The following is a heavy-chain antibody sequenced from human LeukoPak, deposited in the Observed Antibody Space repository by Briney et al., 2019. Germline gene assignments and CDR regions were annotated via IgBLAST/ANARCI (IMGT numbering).Heavy chain of an antibody. CDR3: ARGYLKPGFDH. J-gene: IGHJ5*02. CDR2: TYYTSKWSS. V-gene: IGHV6-1*01. CDR1: GDSVSSNSVA. D-gene: IGHD2-2*02. Sequence: SQTLSLTCAISGDSVSSNSVAWNWIRQSPSMGLEWLGRTYYTSKWSSDYAVSVKSRITITPDTSKNQFSLQLASVSPEDTAVYYCARGYLKPGFDHWGQGSLVTVSS.